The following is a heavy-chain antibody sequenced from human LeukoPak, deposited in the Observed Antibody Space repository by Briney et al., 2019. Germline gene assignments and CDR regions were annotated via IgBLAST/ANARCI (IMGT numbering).Heavy chain of an antibody. D-gene: IGHD6-13*01. CDR3: ARQPEGSSWYSFDY. CDR2: FYYSGDT. CDR1: GDSMRGFY. V-gene: IGHV4-59*01. Sequence: PSETLSLTCSVSGDSMRGFYWSWIRQPPGKALEWIGYFYYSGDTNYNPALESRLIITVDTSKNQFSLKLSSVTAADTAVYYCARQPEGSSWYSFDYWGQGTLVTVSS. J-gene: IGHJ4*02.